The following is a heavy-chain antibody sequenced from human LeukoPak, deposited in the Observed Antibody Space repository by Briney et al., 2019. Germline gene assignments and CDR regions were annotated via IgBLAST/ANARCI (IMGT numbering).Heavy chain of an antibody. CDR2: IHYSGNT. CDR1: GGSVTSSNYY. CDR3: ARHSAAVGSGSPNRPFDY. V-gene: IGHV4-39*01. J-gene: IGHJ4*02. D-gene: IGHD3-10*01. Sequence: PSETLSLTCTVSGGSVTSSNYYWGWIRQPPGKGLEWIGSIHYSGNTYYNPSLKSRVTISVDTSKSQFSLKLNSVTAADTAVYYCARHSAAVGSGSPNRPFDYWGQGTLVPVSS.